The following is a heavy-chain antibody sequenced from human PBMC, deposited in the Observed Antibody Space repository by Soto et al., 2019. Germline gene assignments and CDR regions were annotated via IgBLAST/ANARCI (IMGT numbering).Heavy chain of an antibody. CDR1: GYTFTGYY. D-gene: IGHD5-12*01. CDR2: INPNSGDT. J-gene: IGHJ5*02. CDR3: ARALSSSGYSGYDFPPWFDP. V-gene: IGHV1-2*04. Sequence: ASVKVSCKASGYTFTGYYMHWVRQAPGRGLEWMGWINPNSGDTNYAQKFQGWVTMTRDTSISTVYMELSRLIFDDTAVYYCARALSSSGYSGYDFPPWFDPWGQGTLVTVSS.